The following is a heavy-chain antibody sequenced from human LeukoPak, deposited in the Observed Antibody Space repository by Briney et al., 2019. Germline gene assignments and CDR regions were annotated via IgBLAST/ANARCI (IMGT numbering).Heavy chain of an antibody. J-gene: IGHJ4*02. CDR3: AREAYAGFVVVPAAKYYFDY. CDR2: TYHSGNT. Sequence: SETLSLTCTVSGDSISSTFSYWSWIRQPPGKGLEWIGSTYHSGNTYYNPSLESRVTMSVDRSKNQFSLKLSSVTAADTAVYYCAREAYAGFVVVPAAKYYFDYWGQGTLVTVSS. V-gene: IGHV4-30-2*01. D-gene: IGHD2-2*01. CDR1: GDSISSTFSY.